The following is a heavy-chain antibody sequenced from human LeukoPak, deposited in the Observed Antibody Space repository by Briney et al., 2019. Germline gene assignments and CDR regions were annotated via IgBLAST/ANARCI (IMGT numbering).Heavy chain of an antibody. CDR1: GFTFSSYG. D-gene: IGHD2-2*01. V-gene: IGHV3-33*01. CDR3: ARDIGSSAIRAFDI. J-gene: IGHJ3*02. CDR2: IWYDGSNK. Sequence: PGGSLRLSCAASGFTFSSYGMHWVRQAPGKGLEWVAVIWYDGSNKYYADSVKGRFTISRDNSKNTLYLQMNSLRAEDMAVYYCARDIGSSAIRAFDIWGQGTMVTVSS.